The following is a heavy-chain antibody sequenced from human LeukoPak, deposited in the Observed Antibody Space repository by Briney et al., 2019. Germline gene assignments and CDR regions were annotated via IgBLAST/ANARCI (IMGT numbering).Heavy chain of an antibody. J-gene: IGHJ4*02. CDR1: GLIFSGSW. CDR2: INPDGNKK. Sequence: GGSLRLSCAASGLIFSGSWMNWVRQAPGKGLEWVATINPDGNKKGVADSVRGRFTISRDDAENSLYLQMNSLRAEDTAVHYCARDFAYKKFDYWGQGTLVTVSS. CDR3: ARDFAYKKFDY. D-gene: IGHD2-21*01. V-gene: IGHV3-7*03.